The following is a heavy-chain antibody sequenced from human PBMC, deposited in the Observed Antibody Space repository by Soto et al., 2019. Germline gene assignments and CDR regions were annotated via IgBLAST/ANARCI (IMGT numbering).Heavy chain of an antibody. CDR3: ARVGVYEGVVNAFDI. CDR2: IYYSGST. CDR1: GGSISSYY. D-gene: IGHD3-10*01. Sequence: SETLSLTCTVSGGSISSYYWSWIRQPPGKGLEWIGYIYYSGSTNYNPSLKSRVTISVDTSKNQFSLKLSSVTAADTAVYYCARVGVYEGVVNAFDIWGQGTMVTVSS. J-gene: IGHJ3*02. V-gene: IGHV4-59*01.